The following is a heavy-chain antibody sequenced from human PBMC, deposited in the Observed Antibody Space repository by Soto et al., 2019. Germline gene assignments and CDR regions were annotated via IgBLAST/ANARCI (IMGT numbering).Heavy chain of an antibody. CDR1: GFSLSTSGMC. V-gene: IGHV2-70*01. D-gene: IGHD4-17*01. Sequence: SGPTLVNPTQTLTLTCTFSGFSLSTSGMCVSWIRQPPGKALEWLALIDWDDDKYYSTSLKTRLTISKDTSKNQVVLTMTNMDPVDTATYYCARIVSTVTPPYYYYGMDVWGQGTTVTSP. J-gene: IGHJ6*02. CDR2: IDWDDDK. CDR3: ARIVSTVTPPYYYYGMDV.